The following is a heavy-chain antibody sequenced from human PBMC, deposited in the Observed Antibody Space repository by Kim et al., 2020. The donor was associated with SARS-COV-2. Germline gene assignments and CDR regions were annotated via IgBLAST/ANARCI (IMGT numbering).Heavy chain of an antibody. D-gene: IGHD2-2*01. Sequence: KGRVTMTRDTSISTAYMELSRLRSDDTAVYYCARFPYIVVVPAATYFDYWGQGTLVTVSS. V-gene: IGHV1-2*02. CDR3: ARFPYIVVVPAATYFDY. J-gene: IGHJ4*02.